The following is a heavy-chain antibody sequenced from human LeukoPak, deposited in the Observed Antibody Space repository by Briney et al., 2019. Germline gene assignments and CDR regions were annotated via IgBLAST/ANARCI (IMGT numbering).Heavy chain of an antibody. CDR2: ISNDGGGT. D-gene: IGHD3-22*01. J-gene: IGHJ4*02. CDR1: GFIFNNYG. Sequence: PGGSLRLSCAASGFIFNNYGLIWVRQAPGKGLEWVSAISNDGGGTNYADFVKGRFTISRDNSKNTLYLQMNSLRAEDTAVYYCARDLAYYYDSSGYYDYWGQGTLVTVSS. CDR3: ARDLAYYYDSSGYYDY. V-gene: IGHV3-23*01.